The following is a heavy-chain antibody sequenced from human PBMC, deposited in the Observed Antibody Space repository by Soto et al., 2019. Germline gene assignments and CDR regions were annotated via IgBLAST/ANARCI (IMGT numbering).Heavy chain of an antibody. J-gene: IGHJ3*02. Sequence: SETLSLTCTGSGGSNSSYYWSWIRQPAGKGLEWIGRIYTSGSTNYNPSLKSRVTMSVDTSKNQFSLKLSSVTAADTAVYYCARGITYYDYVWGSYRSNDAFDIWGQGTMVT. CDR2: IYTSGST. CDR3: ARGITYYDYVWGSYRSNDAFDI. D-gene: IGHD3-16*02. V-gene: IGHV4-4*07. CDR1: GGSNSSYY.